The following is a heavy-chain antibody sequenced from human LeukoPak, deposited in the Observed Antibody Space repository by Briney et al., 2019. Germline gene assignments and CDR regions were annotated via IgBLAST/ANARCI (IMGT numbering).Heavy chain of an antibody. D-gene: IGHD3-10*02. Sequence: GGSLRLSCAASGFTFSRYGMHWVRQAPGKWLEWVSYISSSGSTIYYADSVKGRFTISRDNAKNSLYLQMNSLRAEDTAVYYCAELGITMIGGVWGKGTTVTISS. CDR3: AELGITMIGGV. J-gene: IGHJ6*04. CDR2: ISSSGSTI. V-gene: IGHV3-48*03. CDR1: GFTFSRYG.